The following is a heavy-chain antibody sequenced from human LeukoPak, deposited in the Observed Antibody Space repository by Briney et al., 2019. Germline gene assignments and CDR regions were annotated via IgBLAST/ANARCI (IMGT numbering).Heavy chain of an antibody. CDR2: ISGSAIST. Sequence: PGGSLRLSCAASGFTFSSYAMSWIRQAPGKGLEWVSSISGSAISTYYADSVKGRFTISRDNSRNTLYLQMNSLRAEDTALFYCAKGDNNILTGYYNSFDSWGLGTLVTVSS. CDR1: GFTFSSYA. J-gene: IGHJ4*02. D-gene: IGHD3-9*01. CDR3: AKGDNNILTGYYNSFDS. V-gene: IGHV3-23*01.